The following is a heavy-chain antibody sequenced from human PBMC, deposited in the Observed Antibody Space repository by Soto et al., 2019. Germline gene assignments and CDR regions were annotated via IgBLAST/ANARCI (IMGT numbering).Heavy chain of an antibody. Sequence: RASVKVSCKASGGTFSSYVISWVRQAPGQGLEWMGGIIPMFATANYAQKFQGRVTITADESTSTAYMELSSLRSEDTAVYYCARLHYYDSSGYLYFDYWGQGTLVTVSS. CDR1: GGTFSSYV. CDR2: IIPMFATA. J-gene: IGHJ4*02. V-gene: IGHV1-69*13. D-gene: IGHD3-22*01. CDR3: ARLHYYDSSGYLYFDY.